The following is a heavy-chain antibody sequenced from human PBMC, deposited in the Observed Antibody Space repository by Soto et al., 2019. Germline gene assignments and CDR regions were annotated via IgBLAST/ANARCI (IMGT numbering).Heavy chain of an antibody. Sequence: QVHLVESGGGVVQPGRSLRLSCAASGFTFNNHGMHWVRQAPGKGLEWVALIWHDGSNKVYADSVKGRFTISRDNSKNTLNLQMNSLRVEDTAVYYCTRAALKGEVPDYWGQGTQVTVSS. J-gene: IGHJ4*02. D-gene: IGHD3-16*01. V-gene: IGHV3-33*01. CDR1: GFTFNNHG. CDR3: TRAALKGEVPDY. CDR2: IWHDGSNK.